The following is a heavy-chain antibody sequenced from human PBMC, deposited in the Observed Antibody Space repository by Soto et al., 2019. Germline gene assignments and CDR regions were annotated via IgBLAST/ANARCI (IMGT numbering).Heavy chain of an antibody. CDR2: ISYDGSNK. Sequence: QVQLVESGGGVVQPGKSLRLSCAASGFTFSSYTMHWVRQAPGKGLEWVALISYDGSNKFYADSVKGRFTISRDNSKNTLYLQMNSLRAEDTTVYYCAREGPSTSGHDAFDLWGQGTMVTVSS. J-gene: IGHJ3*01. CDR3: AREGPSTSGHDAFDL. D-gene: IGHD6-19*01. V-gene: IGHV3-30-3*01. CDR1: GFTFSSYT.